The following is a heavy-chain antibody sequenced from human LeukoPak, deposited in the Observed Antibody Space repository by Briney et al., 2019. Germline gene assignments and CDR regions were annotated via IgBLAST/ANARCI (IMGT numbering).Heavy chain of an antibody. V-gene: IGHV4-59*12. CDR3: ARAFHYYGSGSYYLGAFDI. D-gene: IGHD3-10*01. CDR1: GGSISSYY. J-gene: IGHJ3*02. CDR2: IYYSGST. Sequence: SETLSLTCTVSGGSISSYYWSWIRQPPGKGLEWIGYIYYSGSTNYNPSLKSRVTISVDTSKNQFSLKLSSVTAADTAVYYCARAFHYYGSGSYYLGAFDIWGQGTMVTVSS.